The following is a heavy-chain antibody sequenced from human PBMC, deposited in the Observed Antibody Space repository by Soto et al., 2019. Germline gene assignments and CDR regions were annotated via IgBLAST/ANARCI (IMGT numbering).Heavy chain of an antibody. CDR2: IYTSGNT. Sequence: QVQLQGSDPRLLKPSETLSLTCTVSGASVTSYYWSWIRQPAGKGLDWIGRIYTSGNTDYNPSLKSRVTLSLETSQHQVSLKLSSVTAAATAIYYCARDGVGPHGMDVWGQGTTVTVSS. CDR3: ARDGVGPHGMDV. CDR1: GASVTSYY. V-gene: IGHV4-4*07. J-gene: IGHJ6*02. D-gene: IGHD2-8*01.